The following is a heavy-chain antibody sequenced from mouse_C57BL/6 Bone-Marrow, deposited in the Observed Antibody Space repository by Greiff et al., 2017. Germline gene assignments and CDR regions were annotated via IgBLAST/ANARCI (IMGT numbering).Heavy chain of an antibody. CDR2: ISDGGSYT. CDR3: ARGRDY. Sequence: EVHLVESGGGLVKPGGSLKLSCAASGFTFSSYAMSWVRQTPEKRLEWVATISDGGSYTYYPDNVKGRFTISRDNAKNNLYLQMSHLKSEDTAIYYCARGRDYWGQGTTLTVSA. J-gene: IGHJ2*01. V-gene: IGHV5-4*01. CDR1: GFTFSSYA.